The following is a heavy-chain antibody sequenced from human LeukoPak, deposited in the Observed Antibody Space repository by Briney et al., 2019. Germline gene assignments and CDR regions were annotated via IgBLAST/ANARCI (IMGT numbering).Heavy chain of an antibody. V-gene: IGHV1-18*01. J-gene: IGHJ3*02. D-gene: IGHD6-19*01. Sequence: GASVKVSCKASGYTFTSYGISWVRQAPGQGLEWMGWISAYNGNTNYAQKLQGRVTMTTDTSTSTAYMELRSLRSDDTAVYYCARDDQYSSGCYPNAFDIWGQGTMVTVSS. CDR3: ARDDQYSSGCYPNAFDI. CDR2: ISAYNGNT. CDR1: GYTFTSYG.